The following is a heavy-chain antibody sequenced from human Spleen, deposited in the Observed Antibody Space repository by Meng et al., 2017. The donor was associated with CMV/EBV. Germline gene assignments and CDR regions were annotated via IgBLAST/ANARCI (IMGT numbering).Heavy chain of an antibody. CDR2: INPNSGDT. V-gene: IGHV1-18*01. J-gene: IGHJ6*02. D-gene: IGHD4-11*01. CDR1: GYTFSNYD. Sequence: ASVKVSCKASGYTFSNYDIIWVRQAPGQGLEWMGWINPNSGDTKYAQKFQGRVTMTTDTSTSTAYMDLRSLRSDDTAVYYCATYTNYEYFQYAMDVWGQGTMVTVSS. CDR3: ATYTNYEYFQYAMDV.